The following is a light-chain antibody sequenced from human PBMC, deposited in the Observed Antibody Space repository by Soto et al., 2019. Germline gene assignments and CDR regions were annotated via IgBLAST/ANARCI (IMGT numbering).Light chain of an antibody. J-gene: IGLJ2*01. CDR2: EVS. V-gene: IGLV2-8*01. Sequence: QSALTQPPSASXSPGQSVTISCTGTSSDVGGYNYVSWYQQHPGKAPKLMIYEVSKRPSGVPDRFSGSKSGNTASLTVSGLQAEDEADYYCSSYAGSNNLVVFGGGTQLTVL. CDR3: SSYAGSNNLVV. CDR1: SSDVGGYNY.